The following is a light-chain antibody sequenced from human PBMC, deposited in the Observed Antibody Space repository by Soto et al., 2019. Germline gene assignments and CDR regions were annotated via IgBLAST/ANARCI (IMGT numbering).Light chain of an antibody. V-gene: IGKV1-33*01. CDR2: DTS. J-gene: IGKJ2*01. CDR1: QDISNY. CDR3: QQYDKLVS. Sequence: DIQMTQSPASLSASVGDRVTITCQASQDISNYLNWHQQKAGKAPKLLIYDTSELHTGVPSRFSGSGSGTEFTFTISSLQPEDIATYYCQQYDKLVSFGQGTKLEIK.